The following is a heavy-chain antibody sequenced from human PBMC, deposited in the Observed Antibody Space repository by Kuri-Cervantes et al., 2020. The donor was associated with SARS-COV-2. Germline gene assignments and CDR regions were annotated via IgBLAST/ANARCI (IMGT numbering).Heavy chain of an antibody. D-gene: IGHD4-17*01. CDR1: GGTFSSYA. Sequence: SVKVSCKASGGTFSSYAISWVRQAPGQGLEWMGGIIPIFGTANYAQKFQGRVTITTDESTSTAYMELSSLRSEDTAVYYRARDQGDNTVTTHWGQGTLVTVSS. CDR2: IIPIFGTA. J-gene: IGHJ4*02. CDR3: ARDQGDNTVTTH. V-gene: IGHV1-69*05.